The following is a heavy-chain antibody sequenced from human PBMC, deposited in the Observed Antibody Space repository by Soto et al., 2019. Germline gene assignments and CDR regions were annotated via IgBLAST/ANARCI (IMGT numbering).Heavy chain of an antibody. J-gene: IGHJ6*02. D-gene: IGHD3-22*01. CDR1: GFTFSSYA. V-gene: IGHV3-23*01. Sequence: GGSLRLSCAASGFTFSSYAMSWVRQAPGKGLEWVSAISGSGGSTYYADSVKGRFTISRDNSKNTLYLQMNSLRAEDTAVYYCAKALTRYYESSGYYYYYYGMDVWGQGTTVTVSS. CDR3: AKALTRYYESSGYYYYYYGMDV. CDR2: ISGSGGST.